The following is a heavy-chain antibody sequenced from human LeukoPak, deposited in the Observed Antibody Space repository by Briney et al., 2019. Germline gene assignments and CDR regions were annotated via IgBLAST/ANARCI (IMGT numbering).Heavy chain of an antibody. CDR2: MYYSGVT. V-gene: IGHV4-39*01. CDR1: GDSLTSNNYF. Sequence: SETLPLTCIVSGDSLTSNNYFWGWIRQSPGKGLEWLGSMYYSGVTYYIPSFKSRVTMSLDTSNNQFSLRLNSVTAADTAVYYCARRSFCAGDCLCLDYWGQGILVTVSS. D-gene: IGHD2-21*02. J-gene: IGHJ4*02. CDR3: ARRSFCAGDCLCLDY.